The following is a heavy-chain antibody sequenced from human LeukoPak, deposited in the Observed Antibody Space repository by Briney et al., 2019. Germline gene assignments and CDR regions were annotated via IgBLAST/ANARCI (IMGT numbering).Heavy chain of an antibody. CDR3: AKSRTRGVVVVPAASSWFDP. D-gene: IGHD2-2*01. V-gene: IGHV3-23*01. CDR2: ISGSGGST. J-gene: IGHJ5*02. Sequence: PGGSLRLSCAASGFTFSSYAMSWVRQAPGEGLEWVSAISGSGGSTYYADSVKGRFTISRDNSKNTLYLQMNSLRAEDTAVYYCAKSRTRGVVVVPAASSWFDPWGQGTLVTVSS. CDR1: GFTFSSYA.